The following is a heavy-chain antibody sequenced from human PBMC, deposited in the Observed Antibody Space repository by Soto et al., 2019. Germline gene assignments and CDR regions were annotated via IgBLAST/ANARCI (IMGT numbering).Heavy chain of an antibody. Sequence: SETLSLTCTVSGGSICSSSYYWGWIRQPPGKGLEWIGSIYYSDTPKYADSVKGRFTISRDNAKNSLYLQMNSLRAEDTAVYYCARVASSGYYTSDYWGQGTLVTVSS. J-gene: IGHJ4*02. D-gene: IGHD3-22*01. CDR2: IYYSDTP. CDR3: ARVASSGYYTSDY. V-gene: IGHV4-39*02. CDR1: GGSICSSSYY.